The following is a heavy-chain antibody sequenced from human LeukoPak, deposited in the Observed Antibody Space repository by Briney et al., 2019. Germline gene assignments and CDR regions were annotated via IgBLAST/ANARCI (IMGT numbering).Heavy chain of an antibody. CDR1: GFTFSSYW. V-gene: IGHV3-7*01. CDR2: IKQDGSEK. Sequence: GGSLRLSCAASGFTFSSYWMSWVRQASGKGLEWAANIKQDGSEKYYVDSVKGRFTISRDNAKNSLYLQMNSLRAEDTAVYYCARDLGGPAGSHQYDAFDIWGQGTMVTVSS. CDR3: ARDLGGPAGSHQYDAFDI. J-gene: IGHJ3*02. D-gene: IGHD2-15*01.